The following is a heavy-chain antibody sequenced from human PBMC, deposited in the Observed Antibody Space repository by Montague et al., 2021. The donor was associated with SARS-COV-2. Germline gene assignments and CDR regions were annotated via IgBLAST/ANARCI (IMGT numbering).Heavy chain of an antibody. V-gene: IGHV4-39*01. CDR1: GGSISSNLFY. D-gene: IGHD4-23*01. CDR2: ISYTGST. Sequence: SETLSLTCTVSGGSISSNLFYWGWIRQTPGKALEWIGYISYTGSTYYNPSLKSRVTVAVATSTNQFSLRLSSLTAADTAMYYCAGHVDPCGGNCRIWYFDLWGRGSLVTVSS. CDR3: AGHVDPCGGNCRIWYFDL. J-gene: IGHJ2*01.